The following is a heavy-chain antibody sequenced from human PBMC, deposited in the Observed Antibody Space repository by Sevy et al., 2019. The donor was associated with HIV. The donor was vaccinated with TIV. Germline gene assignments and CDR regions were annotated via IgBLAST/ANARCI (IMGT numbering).Heavy chain of an antibody. CDR3: AKPRGIAAIDAFDI. CDR2: IRYDGSNK. CDR1: GFTFSSYG. Sequence: GGSLRLSCVASGFTFSSYGMHWVRQAPGKGLEWVAFIRYDGSNKYYADSVKGRFTISRDNSKNTLYLQMNSLRAEDTAVHYCAKPRGIAAIDAFDIWGQGTMVTVSS. D-gene: IGHD6-13*01. J-gene: IGHJ3*02. V-gene: IGHV3-30*02.